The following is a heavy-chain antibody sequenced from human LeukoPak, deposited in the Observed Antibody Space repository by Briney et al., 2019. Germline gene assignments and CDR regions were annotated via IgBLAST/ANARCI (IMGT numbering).Heavy chain of an antibody. CDR2: INRVVNIT. V-gene: IGHV3-74*01. D-gene: IGHD5-12*01. CDR3: AIRATIAGVDH. J-gene: IGHJ4*02. Sequence: PGGSLRLSCAASGFTFSGYWMHWVRQAPGKGLVWVSRINRVVNITNYAGSGKGRFFISRDNAKHTLYIQIHNHVGEDTGVSYCAIRATIAGVDHWGQGTLGTASS. CDR1: GFTFSGYW.